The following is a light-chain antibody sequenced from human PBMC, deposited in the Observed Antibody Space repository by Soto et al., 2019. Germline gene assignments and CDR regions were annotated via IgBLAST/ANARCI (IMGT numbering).Light chain of an antibody. J-gene: IGLJ2*01. Sequence: QSVLTQPASVSGSPGQSITISCTGTSNDVGIYNYVSWYQQHPGKAPKLMIYEVTNRPSGVSDRFSGSKSDNTASLTISGPQAEDEADYYCSSYTTSHTLVFGGGTKVTVL. CDR1: SNDVGIYNY. V-gene: IGLV2-14*01. CDR2: EVT. CDR3: SSYTTSHTLV.